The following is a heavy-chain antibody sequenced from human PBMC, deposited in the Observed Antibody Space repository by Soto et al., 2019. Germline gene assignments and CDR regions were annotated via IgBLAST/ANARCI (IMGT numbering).Heavy chain of an antibody. CDR3: AISRTGSSYFYN. CDR2: IYHSGST. V-gene: IGHV4-4*02. CDR1: CGSISSSNW. D-gene: IGHD1-26*01. J-gene: IGHJ4*02. Sequence: PSVTLSLTCAVSCGSISSSNWWSWVRHPPGKELECIGEIYHSGSTNYNPSLKSRVTISVDKSKNQCSLKVTSLTAPAMAVYYCAISRTGSSYFYNWGQETLVTLSS.